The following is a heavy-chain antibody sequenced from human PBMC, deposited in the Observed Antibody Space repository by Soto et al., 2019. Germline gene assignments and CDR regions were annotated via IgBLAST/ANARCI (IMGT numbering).Heavy chain of an antibody. Sequence: PGGSLRLSCAASGFTFSSYGMHWVRQAPGKGLERVAVIWYDGSNKYYADSVKGRFTISRDNSKNTLYLQMNSLRAEDTAVYYCAREPIAAAGPLVDYWGQGTLVTVSS. V-gene: IGHV3-33*01. D-gene: IGHD6-13*01. J-gene: IGHJ4*02. CDR1: GFTFSSYG. CDR2: IWYDGSNK. CDR3: AREPIAAAGPLVDY.